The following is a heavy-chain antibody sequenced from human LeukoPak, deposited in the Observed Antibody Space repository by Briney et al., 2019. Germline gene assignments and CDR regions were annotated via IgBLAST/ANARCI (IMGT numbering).Heavy chain of an antibody. CDR3: ALAPNSNWFDF. CDR2: IHYSGSS. Sequence: PSETLSLTCTVSGDSTSNFYWNWIRQSPGTGLEWIGNIHYSGSSVYNPSLKSRGTISIATSRRQFFLKLNSVTAADTAVYFCALAPNSNWFDFWGPGILVTVSS. CDR1: GDSTSNFY. D-gene: IGHD2-8*01. J-gene: IGHJ5*01. V-gene: IGHV4-59*03.